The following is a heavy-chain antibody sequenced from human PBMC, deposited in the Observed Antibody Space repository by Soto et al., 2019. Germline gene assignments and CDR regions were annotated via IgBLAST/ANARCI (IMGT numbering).Heavy chain of an antibody. Sequence: EMHLLESGGGLVQPGGSLRLSCAASGFTVSSFPMTWVRQAPGKGLVWVSSISSSGDGSFYADSVKGRFTISRDSSKNMLFLQLSSLRAEDTAVYYCARKVAGSIWGQGTLVTVSS. CDR2: ISSSGDGS. J-gene: IGHJ4*02. V-gene: IGHV3-23*01. CDR1: GFTVSSFP. D-gene: IGHD6-19*01. CDR3: ARKVAGSI.